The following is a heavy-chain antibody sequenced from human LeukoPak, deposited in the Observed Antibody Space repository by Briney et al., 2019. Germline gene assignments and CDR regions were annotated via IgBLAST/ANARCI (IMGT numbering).Heavy chain of an antibody. CDR1: GGSISSYY. V-gene: IGHV4-59*01. Sequence: KPSETLSLTCTVSGGSISSYYWSWIRQPPGKGLEWIGYIYYSGSTNYNPSLKSRVTISVDTSKNQFSLKLSSVTAADTAVYYCARERYYYGSGSYYYEYYFDYWGQGTLVTVSS. CDR2: IYYSGST. CDR3: ARERYYYGSGSYYYEYYFDY. D-gene: IGHD3-10*01. J-gene: IGHJ4*02.